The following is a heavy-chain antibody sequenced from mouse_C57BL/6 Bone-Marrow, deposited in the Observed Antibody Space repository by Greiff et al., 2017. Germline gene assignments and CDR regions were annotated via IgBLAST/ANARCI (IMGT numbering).Heavy chain of an antibody. CDR3: ARLYYYGRDWYFDV. CDR2: IYPRSGNT. D-gene: IGHD1-1*01. V-gene: IGHV1-81*01. Sequence: VQLQQSGAELARPGASVKLSCKASGYTFTSYGISWVKQRTGQGLEWIGEIYPRSGNTYYNEKFKGKATRTADKSSSTAYMELRSLTSEDAAVYFCARLYYYGRDWYFDVWGTGTTVTVSS. CDR1: GYTFTSYG. J-gene: IGHJ1*03.